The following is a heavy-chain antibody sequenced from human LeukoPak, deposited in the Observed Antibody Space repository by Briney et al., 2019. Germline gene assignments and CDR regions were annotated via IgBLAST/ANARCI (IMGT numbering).Heavy chain of an antibody. CDR1: GGSFSGYY. CDR2: INHSGST. D-gene: IGHD3-22*01. CDR3: ARGRVDNYYYDSSGYYSGKKYYFDY. V-gene: IGHV4-34*01. Sequence: ETLSLTCAVYGGSFSGYYWSWIRQPPGKGLEWIGEINHSGSTNYNPSLKSRVTISVDTSKNQFSLKLSSVTAADTAVYYCARGRVDNYYYDSSGYYSGKKYYFDYWGQGTLVTVSS. J-gene: IGHJ4*02.